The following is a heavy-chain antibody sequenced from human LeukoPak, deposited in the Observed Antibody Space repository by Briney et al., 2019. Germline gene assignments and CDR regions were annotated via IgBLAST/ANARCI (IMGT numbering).Heavy chain of an antibody. V-gene: IGHV4-59*01. Sequence: SETLSLTCTVSGGSISSYYWSWIRQPPGKGLEWIGYIYYSGSTNYNPSLKSRVTISVDTSKNQFSLKLSSVTAADAAVYYCARVCPGHYYDSSGTIDYWGQGTLVTVSS. CDR2: IYYSGST. D-gene: IGHD3-22*01. CDR3: ARVCPGHYYDSSGTIDY. CDR1: GGSISSYY. J-gene: IGHJ4*02.